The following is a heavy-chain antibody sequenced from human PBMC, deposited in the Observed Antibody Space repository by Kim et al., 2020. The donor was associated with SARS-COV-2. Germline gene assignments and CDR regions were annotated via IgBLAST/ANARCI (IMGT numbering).Heavy chain of an antibody. J-gene: IGHJ4*02. CDR3: ARRTMIVVVLFDY. V-gene: IGHV4-34*01. D-gene: IGHD3-22*01. CDR1: GGSFSGYY. Sequence: SETLSLTCAVYGGSFSGYYWSWIRQPPGKGLEWIGEINHSGSTNYNPSLKSRVTISVDTSKNQFSLKLSSVTAADTAVYYCARRTMIVVVLFDYWGQGTLVTVSS. CDR2: INHSGST.